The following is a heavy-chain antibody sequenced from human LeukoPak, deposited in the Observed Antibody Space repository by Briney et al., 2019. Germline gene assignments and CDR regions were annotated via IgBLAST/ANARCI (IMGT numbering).Heavy chain of an antibody. CDR1: GFTFSSYA. J-gene: IGHJ3*02. Sequence: PGGSLRLSCAASGFTFSSYAMHWVRQAPGKGLEYVSAISSNGGSTYYANSVKGSFTISRDNSKNTLYLQMGSLRAEDMAVYYCARENLVYAFDIWGQGTMVTVSS. V-gene: IGHV3-64*01. CDR2: ISSNGGST. CDR3: ARENLVYAFDI.